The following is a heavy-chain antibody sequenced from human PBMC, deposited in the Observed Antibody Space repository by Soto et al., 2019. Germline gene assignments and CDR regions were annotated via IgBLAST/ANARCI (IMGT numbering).Heavy chain of an antibody. CDR1: GGSISSTGYY. D-gene: IGHD3-10*01. J-gene: IGHJ4*02. CDR3: ARDRLDNMGFGAFDC. V-gene: IGHV4-31*02. Sequence: QVQLQESGPGLVKPSQTLSLTCSVSGGSISSTGYYWSWIRQHPGKGLEWIGYIYWSGTTYYNPSLESRVNISVDLSKNQFSLKLTSVTAADTAVYSCARDRLDNMGFGAFDCWGQGTLVTVSS. CDR2: IYWSGTT.